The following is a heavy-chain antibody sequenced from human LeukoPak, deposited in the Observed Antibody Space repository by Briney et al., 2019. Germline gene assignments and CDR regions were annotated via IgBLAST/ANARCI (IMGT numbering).Heavy chain of an antibody. CDR3: ARVEQQLFDF. V-gene: IGHV3-7*02. D-gene: IGHD6-13*01. CDR1: GFTFSTYW. CDR2: IKSDGSEK. J-gene: IGHJ4*02. Sequence: PGGSLRLSCAASGFTFSTYWMSWVRQAPGKGLEWVGNIKSDGSEKYYVDSVKGRFTISRDNAKNSLYLQMNTLRAEDAAVYYCARVEQQLFDFWGQGTLVTVSS.